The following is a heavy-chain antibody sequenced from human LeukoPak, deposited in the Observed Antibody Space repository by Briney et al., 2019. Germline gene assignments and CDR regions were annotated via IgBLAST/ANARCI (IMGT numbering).Heavy chain of an antibody. CDR3: ARDGGLDY. D-gene: IGHD4-23*01. J-gene: IGHJ4*02. CDR2: INPNSGAT. V-gene: IGHV1-2*02. Sequence: ASVKVSCKTSGYTFTDYYIHWVRQAPGQGFEWMAWINPNSGATNYAQKFQGRVTMTRDTSISTAYMELSRLRSDDTAVYYCARDGGLDYWGQGTLVTVSS. CDR1: GYTFTDYY.